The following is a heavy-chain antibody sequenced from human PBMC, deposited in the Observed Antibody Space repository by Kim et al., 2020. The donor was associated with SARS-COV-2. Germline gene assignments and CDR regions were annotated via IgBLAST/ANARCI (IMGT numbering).Heavy chain of an antibody. J-gene: IGHJ4*02. Sequence: PSLKSRVTISVDTSKNQFSLKLSSVTAADTAVYYCASSYYYGSGSTPLDYWGQGTLVTVSS. D-gene: IGHD3-10*01. CDR3: ASSYYYGSGSTPLDY. V-gene: IGHV4-39*01.